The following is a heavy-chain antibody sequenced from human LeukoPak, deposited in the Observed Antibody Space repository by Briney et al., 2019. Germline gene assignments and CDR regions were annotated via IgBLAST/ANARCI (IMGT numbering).Heavy chain of an antibody. Sequence: GGSLRLSCAASGFTFSSYSMNWVRQAPGKGLEWVSAISGSGGSTYYADSVKGRFTISRDNSKNTLYLQMNSLRAEDTAVYYCAKVNSYYDSSYFDYWGQGTLVTVSS. CDR3: AKVNSYYDSSYFDY. D-gene: IGHD3-22*01. J-gene: IGHJ4*02. V-gene: IGHV3-23*01. CDR1: GFTFSSYS. CDR2: ISGSGGST.